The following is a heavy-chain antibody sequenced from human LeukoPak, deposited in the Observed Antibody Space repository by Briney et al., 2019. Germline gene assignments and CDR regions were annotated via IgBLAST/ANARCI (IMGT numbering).Heavy chain of an antibody. CDR2: IDYIGST. J-gene: IGHJ5*02. Sequence: SENLSLTCTVSGGSISSYYWNWIRQPPGKGLEWIGDIDYIGSTNYNPSLKSRVTISVDTSKNQFSLKLSSVTAADTAVYYCARKTSRSGAYTTWGQGTLVTVSS. CDR3: ARKTSRSGAYTT. V-gene: IGHV4-59*01. CDR1: GGSISSYY. D-gene: IGHD3-16*01.